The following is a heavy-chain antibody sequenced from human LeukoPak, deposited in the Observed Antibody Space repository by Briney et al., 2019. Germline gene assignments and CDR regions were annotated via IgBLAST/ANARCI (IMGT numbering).Heavy chain of an antibody. CDR3: ARPMGYYGSGSSWFDP. CDR2: IYHSGST. Sequence: SETLSLTCTVSGGSISSYYWSWIRQPPGKGLEWIGYIYHSGSTNYNPSLKSRVTISVDTSKNQFSLKLSSVTAADTAVYYCARPMGYYGSGSSWFDPWGQGTLVTVSS. D-gene: IGHD3-10*01. V-gene: IGHV4-59*01. J-gene: IGHJ5*02. CDR1: GGSISSYY.